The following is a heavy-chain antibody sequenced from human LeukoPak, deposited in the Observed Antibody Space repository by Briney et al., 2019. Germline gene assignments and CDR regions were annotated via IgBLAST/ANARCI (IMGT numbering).Heavy chain of an antibody. CDR1: EFSFSNFG. D-gene: IGHD1-1*01. CDR3: ARGLESKDTRPHY. CDR2: IRRSDGSK. V-gene: IGHV3-23*01. Sequence: PGGSLRLSCAVSEFSFSNFGLSWVRQAPGKGLEWVSAIRRSDGSKHYADPVKGRFTISRDNSKNTMYLRMNGLRAEDTAVYYCARGLESKDTRPHYWGQGTLVSVST. J-gene: IGHJ4*02.